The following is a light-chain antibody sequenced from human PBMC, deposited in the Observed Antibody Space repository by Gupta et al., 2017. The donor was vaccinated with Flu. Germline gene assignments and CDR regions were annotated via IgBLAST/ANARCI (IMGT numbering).Light chain of an antibody. J-gene: IGLJ2*01. V-gene: IGLV1-47*01. Sequence: GSQDVYWYQQLPGTAPKLLIYTNDQRPSGVPDRFSGSKSGTSASLAISGLRSEDEADYHCATWDDSLSGVLFGGGT. CDR2: TND. CDR1: GSQD. CDR3: ATWDDSLSGVL.